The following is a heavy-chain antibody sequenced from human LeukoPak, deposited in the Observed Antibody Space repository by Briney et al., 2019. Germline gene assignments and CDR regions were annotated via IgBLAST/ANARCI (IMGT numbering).Heavy chain of an antibody. CDR1: GFTFSAYG. D-gene: IGHD1-26*01. J-gene: IGHJ3*02. V-gene: IGHV3-33*03. Sequence: PGGSLRLSCTASGFTFSAYGMHWVRQAPGKGLEWVAFIWFNGSNRRYAESVKGRFTISRDNAKSTLFLQLNSLRAEDTAVYHCATSYRGKYRAFDTWGQGTLVTVSS. CDR3: ATSYRGKYRAFDT. CDR2: IWFNGSNR.